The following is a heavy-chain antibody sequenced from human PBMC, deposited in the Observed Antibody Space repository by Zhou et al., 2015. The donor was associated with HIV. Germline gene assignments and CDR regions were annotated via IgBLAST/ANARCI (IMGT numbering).Heavy chain of an antibody. CDR1: GGTFSSYA. CDR3: ATAAHCSGGSCYGYYYYYGMDV. D-gene: IGHD2-15*01. J-gene: IGHJ6*02. V-gene: IGHV1-69*01. CDR2: IIPIFGTA. Sequence: QVQLVQSGAEVKKPGSSVKVSCKASGGTFSSYAISWVRQAPGQGLEWMGGIIPIFGTANYAQKFQGRVTITADESTSTAYMELSSLRSEDTAVYYCATAAHCSGGSCYGYYYYYGMDVWGQGTTVTVSS.